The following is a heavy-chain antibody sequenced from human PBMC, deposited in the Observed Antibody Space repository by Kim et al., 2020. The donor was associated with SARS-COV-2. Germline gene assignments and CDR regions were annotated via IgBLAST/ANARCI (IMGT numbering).Heavy chain of an antibody. V-gene: IGHV3-21*01. CDR1: GFTFSSYS. Sequence: GGSLRLSCAASGFTFSSYSMNWVRQAPGKGLVWVSSISSSSSYTYYADSVKGRFTISRDNAKNSLYLQMNSLRAEDTAVYYCARDKMVDDGDYGGWYCDNRFDPWGQGTLVTVSS. CDR3: ARDKMVDDGDYGGWYCDNRFDP. J-gene: IGHJ5*02. CDR2: ISSSSSYT. D-gene: IGHD4-17*01.